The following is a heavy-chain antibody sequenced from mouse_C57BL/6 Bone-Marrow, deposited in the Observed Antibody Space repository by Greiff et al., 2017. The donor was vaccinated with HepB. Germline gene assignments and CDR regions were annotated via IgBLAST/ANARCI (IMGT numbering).Heavy chain of an antibody. CDR1: GYTFTSYW. D-gene: IGHD3-2*02. Sequence: VQLQQPGAELVRPGSSVKLSCKASGYTFTSYWMDWVKQRPGQGLEWIGNIYPSDSETHYNQKFKDKATLSVDKSSSTAYMQLSSLTSEDSAVYYCAGSSGDRAMDYWGQGTSVTVSS. CDR3: AGSSGDRAMDY. CDR2: IYPSDSET. J-gene: IGHJ4*01. V-gene: IGHV1-61*01.